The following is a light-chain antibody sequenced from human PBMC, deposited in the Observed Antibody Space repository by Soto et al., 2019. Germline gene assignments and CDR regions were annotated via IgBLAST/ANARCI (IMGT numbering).Light chain of an antibody. CDR1: QTISSW. J-gene: IGKJ2*01. Sequence: DIQMTQSPSTLSGSVGDRVTITCRASQTISSWLAWYQQKPGKAPKLLIYKASTLKSGVPSRFSGSGSGTEFTLTISSLQPEDFATYYCQQSYSLPHTFGQGTKVDI. CDR3: QQSYSLPHT. CDR2: KAS. V-gene: IGKV1-5*03.